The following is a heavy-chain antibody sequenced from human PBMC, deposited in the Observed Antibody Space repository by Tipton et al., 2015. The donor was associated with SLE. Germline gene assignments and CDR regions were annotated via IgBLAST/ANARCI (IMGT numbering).Heavy chain of an antibody. D-gene: IGHD1-14*01. CDR3: ARAGTGTAWGTFDI. Sequence: TLSLTCTVSGGSISSSSYYWGWIRQPPGKGLEWIGSIYYSGSTYYNPSLKSRVTISVDTSKNQFSLKLSSVTAADTAVYYCARAGTGTAWGTFDIWGPGTMVTVSS. CDR2: IYYSGST. J-gene: IGHJ3*02. V-gene: IGHV4-39*07. CDR1: GGSISSSSYY.